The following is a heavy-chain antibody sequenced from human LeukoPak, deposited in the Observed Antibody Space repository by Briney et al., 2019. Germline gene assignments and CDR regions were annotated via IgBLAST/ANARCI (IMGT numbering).Heavy chain of an antibody. CDR3: ASRPFLWGFAY. CDR2: IYYSGST. Sequence: SETLSLTCTVSGGSISTVSYYWGWIRQPPGKGLEWIGSIYYSGSTYYNPSLKSGVTISVDTSKNQFSLNLSSVTAADTAVYYCASRPFLWGFAYWGQGTLVTVSS. J-gene: IGHJ4*02. D-gene: IGHD3-16*01. V-gene: IGHV4-39*01. CDR1: GGSISTVSYY.